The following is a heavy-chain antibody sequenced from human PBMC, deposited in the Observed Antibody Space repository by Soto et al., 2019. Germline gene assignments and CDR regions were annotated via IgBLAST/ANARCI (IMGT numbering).Heavy chain of an antibody. Sequence: PGGSLRLSCAASGFTFSSYAMHWVRQAPGKGLEWVAVISYDGSNKYYADSVKGRFTISRDNSKNTLYLQMNSLRAEDTAVYYCARRGTPFWFDPWDQGTLVTVSS. CDR2: ISYDGSNK. J-gene: IGHJ5*02. D-gene: IGHD3-16*01. CDR1: GFTFSSYA. CDR3: ARRGTPFWFDP. V-gene: IGHV3-30-3*01.